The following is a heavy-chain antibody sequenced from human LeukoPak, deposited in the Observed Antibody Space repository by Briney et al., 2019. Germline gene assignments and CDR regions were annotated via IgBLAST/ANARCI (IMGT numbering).Heavy chain of an antibody. D-gene: IGHD3-10*01. CDR3: ARTTTPHYYGSGSYALGY. V-gene: IGHV3-30-3*01. Sequence: PARSLTLSCAVSGFTVSTFAMEWDGPGQGKGREWVGVISYVGCNKYYADSVKGRFTISRDNPNNTLYLQMSSLSAEDTAVYYCARTTTPHYYGSGSYALGYWGQGTLVTVPS. J-gene: IGHJ4*02. CDR1: GFTVSTFA. CDR2: ISYVGCNK.